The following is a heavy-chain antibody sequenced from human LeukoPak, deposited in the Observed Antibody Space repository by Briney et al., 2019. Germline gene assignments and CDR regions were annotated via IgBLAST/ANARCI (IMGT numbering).Heavy chain of an antibody. J-gene: IGHJ4*02. D-gene: IGHD2-15*01. CDR1: SASFSGYY. CDR2: INHRGST. Sequence: SETLSLTRAVYSASFSGYYRTWIRQPPGKGLEWIGEINHRGSTGYNPSLKSRVTISVDTSKKQFSLNLSSVTAADTAVYYCAREDPEVVSATPFDYWGQGTLVTVSS. CDR3: AREDPEVVSATPFDY. V-gene: IGHV4-34*01.